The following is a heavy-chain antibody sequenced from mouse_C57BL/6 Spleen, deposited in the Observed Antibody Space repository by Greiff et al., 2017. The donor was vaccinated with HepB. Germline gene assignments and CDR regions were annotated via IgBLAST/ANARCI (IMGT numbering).Heavy chain of an antibody. V-gene: IGHV1-59*01. CDR1: GYTFTSYW. CDR3: ARRDYYGSSYGYYAMDY. Sequence: VQLQESGAELVRPGTSVKLSCKASGYTFTSYWMHWVKQRPGQGLEWIGVIDPSDSYTNYNQKFKGKATLTVDTSSSTAYMQLSSLTSEDSAVYYCARRDYYGSSYGYYAMDYWGQGTSVTVSS. J-gene: IGHJ4*01. CDR2: IDPSDSYT. D-gene: IGHD1-1*01.